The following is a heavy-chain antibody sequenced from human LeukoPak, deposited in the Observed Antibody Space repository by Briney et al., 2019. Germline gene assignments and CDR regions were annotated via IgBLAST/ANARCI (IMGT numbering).Heavy chain of an antibody. V-gene: IGHV5-10-1*01. CDR1: GYSFTSYW. CDR3: ARPYDSSGYYNDAFDI. CDR2: IDPSDSYT. D-gene: IGHD3-22*01. J-gene: IGHJ3*02. Sequence: GESLRISCKGSGYSFTSYWISWVRQMPGKGLEWMGRIDPSDSYTNYSPSFQGHVTISADKSISTAYLQWSSLKASDTAMYYCARPYDSSGYYNDAFDIWGQGTMVTVSS.